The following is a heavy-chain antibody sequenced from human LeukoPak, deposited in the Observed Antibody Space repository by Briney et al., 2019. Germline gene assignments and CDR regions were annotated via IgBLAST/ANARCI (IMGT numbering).Heavy chain of an antibody. CDR2: IYHSGST. V-gene: IGHV4-38-2*01. Sequence: PSETLSLTCAVSGYSISSGYYWGWLRQPPGKGLGWIGSIYHSGSTYYNPSLKCRITISVDTTKIQFYLKLSSVTAAATAVYYCARPADTGYYFDYWGQGTLVTVSS. J-gene: IGHJ4*02. CDR3: ARPADTGYYFDY. D-gene: IGHD5-18*01. CDR1: GYSISSGYY.